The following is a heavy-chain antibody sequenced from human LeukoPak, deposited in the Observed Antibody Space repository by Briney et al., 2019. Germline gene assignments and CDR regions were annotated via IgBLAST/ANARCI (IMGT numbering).Heavy chain of an antibody. Sequence: SETLSLTCTVSGGSISSGDYYWSWIRQPPGKGLEWIGYIYYSGSTYYNPSLKSRVTISVDTSKNQFSLKLSSVTAADTAVYYCARVWVGATIFVRRAPVWYGMDVWGQGTTVTVSS. CDR3: ARVWVGATIFVRRAPVWYGMDV. CDR1: GGSISSGDYY. D-gene: IGHD3-3*01. CDR2: IYYSGST. V-gene: IGHV4-30-4*01. J-gene: IGHJ6*02.